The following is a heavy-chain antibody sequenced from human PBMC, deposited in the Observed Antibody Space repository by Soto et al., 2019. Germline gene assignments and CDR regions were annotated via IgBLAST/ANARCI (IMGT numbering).Heavy chain of an antibody. Sequence: ASVRVSCKASGGTFSSYAISWVRQAPGQGLEWMGGIIPIFGTANYAQKFQGRVRITADKSTSTAYMELSSLRSADTAVHYCARESGTAMANYLADWGQGSLVTVAS. CDR3: ARESGTAMANYLAD. CDR2: IIPIFGTA. CDR1: GGTFSSYA. D-gene: IGHD5-18*01. J-gene: IGHJ4*02. V-gene: IGHV1-69*06.